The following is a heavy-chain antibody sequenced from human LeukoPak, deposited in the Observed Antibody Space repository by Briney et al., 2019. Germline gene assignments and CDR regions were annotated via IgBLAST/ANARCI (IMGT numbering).Heavy chain of an antibody. CDR1: GFTFSSYS. D-gene: IGHD6-13*01. CDR2: ISSSSSYI. J-gene: IGHJ4*02. CDR3: ATGGPYSSSWPRSY. Sequence: GGSLSLSCAASGFTFSSYSMNWVRQAPGKGLGWVSSISSSSSYIYYADSVKGRFTISRDNAKNSLYLQMNSLRAEDTAVYYCATGGPYSSSWPRSYWGQGTLVTVSS. V-gene: IGHV3-21*01.